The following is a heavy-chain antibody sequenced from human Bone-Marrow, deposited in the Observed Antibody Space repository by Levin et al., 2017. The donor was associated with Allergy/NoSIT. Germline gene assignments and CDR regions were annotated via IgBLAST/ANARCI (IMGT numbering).Heavy chain of an antibody. D-gene: IGHD5-18*01. CDR1: GFTFDDYA. Sequence: SLKISCAASGFTFDDYAMHWVRQAPGKGLAWVSGISWSGGSTGYAGSVKGRFTISRDNAKNALYLQMNSLRGEDTALYYCVKGGTAMVTPFDYWGQGTLVTVSS. V-gene: IGHV3-9*01. CDR3: VKGGTAMVTPFDY. CDR2: ISWSGGST. J-gene: IGHJ4*02.